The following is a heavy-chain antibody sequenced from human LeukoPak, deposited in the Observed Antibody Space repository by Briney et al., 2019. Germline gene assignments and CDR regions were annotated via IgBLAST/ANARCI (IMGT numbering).Heavy chain of an antibody. Sequence: GASVKVSCKASGYTFTSYDINWVRQATGQGLEWMGWMNPNSGNTGYAQNLQGRVTMTTDTSTSTGYMELRSLISDDTAVYYCARTDLGPYSNWFDPWGQGTLVTVSS. V-gene: IGHV1-8*02. CDR1: GYTFTSYD. J-gene: IGHJ5*02. D-gene: IGHD3-16*01. CDR3: ARTDLGPYSNWFDP. CDR2: MNPNSGNT.